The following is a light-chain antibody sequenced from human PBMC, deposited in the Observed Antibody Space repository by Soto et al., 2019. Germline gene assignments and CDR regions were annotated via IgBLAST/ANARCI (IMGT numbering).Light chain of an antibody. CDR1: QSVSSN. CDR2: DAS. J-gene: IGKJ5*01. CDR3: QRGDT. V-gene: IGKV3-11*01. Sequence: EIVLTQSPATLSLSPGERATLSCRARQSVSSNLAWYQQKPGQAPRLLIYDASNRATGIPARSSGSAFGTDFTLTISRLEPEDCAVYYCQRGDTFGQGTRLEIK.